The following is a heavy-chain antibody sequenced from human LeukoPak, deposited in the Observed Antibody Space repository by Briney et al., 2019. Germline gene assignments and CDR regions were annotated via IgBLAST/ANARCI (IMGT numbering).Heavy chain of an antibody. CDR1: GFTFSTYT. Sequence: GGSLRLSCAASGFTFSTYTMNWVRQAPGKGVGWVSVISGAGSGTYYADFVKGRFSISRDNSKNTLYLQMNSLRAEDTAAYYCAKGTERYREVSSFDSWGQGTLVTVSS. D-gene: IGHD3-10*01. CDR2: ISGAGSGT. J-gene: IGHJ4*02. CDR3: AKGTERYREVSSFDS. V-gene: IGHV3-23*01.